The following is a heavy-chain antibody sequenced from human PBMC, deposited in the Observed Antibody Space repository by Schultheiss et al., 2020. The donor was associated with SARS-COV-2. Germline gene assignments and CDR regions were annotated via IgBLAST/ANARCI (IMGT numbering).Heavy chain of an antibody. CDR3: ARATSGSYYPVDAFDI. Sequence: SETLSLTCTVSGGSISSYYWSWIRQPAGKGLEWIGRIYTSGSTNYNPSLKSRVTMSVDTSKNQFSLKLSSVTAADTAVYYCARATSGSYYPVDAFDIWGQGTMVTVSS. V-gene: IGHV4-4*07. CDR1: GGSISSYY. D-gene: IGHD1-26*01. J-gene: IGHJ3*02. CDR2: IYTSGST.